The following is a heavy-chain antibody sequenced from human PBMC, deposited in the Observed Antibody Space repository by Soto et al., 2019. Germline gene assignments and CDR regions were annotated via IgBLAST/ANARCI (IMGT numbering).Heavy chain of an antibody. CDR2: ISANGRST. Sequence: VQLLESGGGLVQPGGSLRLSCAASGFTFNIYAMTWVRQGPGRGLEWVSAISANGRSTYYADHVKGRFTISRDDSRNTLYLQMNSLRAEDTAIYYCAKISASSAYFPEYWGQGTLVTVSS. J-gene: IGHJ4*02. CDR3: AKISASSAYFPEY. D-gene: IGHD3-22*01. CDR1: GFTFNIYA. V-gene: IGHV3-23*01.